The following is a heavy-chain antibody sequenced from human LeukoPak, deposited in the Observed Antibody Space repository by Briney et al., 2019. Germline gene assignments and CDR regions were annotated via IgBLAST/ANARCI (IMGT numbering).Heavy chain of an antibody. D-gene: IGHD3-22*01. CDR1: GGSISSYY. J-gene: IGHJ3*02. CDR3: AINYYDTGAFDI. V-gene: IGHV4-59*01. Sequence: PSETLSLTCTVSGGSISSYYWSWIRQPPGKGVEWIGYIYYSGSTNYNPSLKSRVTISVDTSKNQFSLKLSSVTAADTAVYYCAINYYDTGAFDIWGQGTMVTVSS. CDR2: IYYSGST.